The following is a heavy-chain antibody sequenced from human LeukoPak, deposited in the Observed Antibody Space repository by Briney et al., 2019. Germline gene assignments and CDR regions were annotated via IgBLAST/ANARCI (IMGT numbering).Heavy chain of an antibody. V-gene: IGHV3-74*01. J-gene: IGHJ4*02. Sequence: GGSLRLSCAASGFTFSSYWMHWVRQAPGKGLVWVSRINSDGSSTSYADSVKGRFTISRDSAKNSLYLQMNSLRDEDTAVYYCARDSGSSWYRGYFDYWGQGTLVTVSS. CDR2: INSDGSST. D-gene: IGHD6-13*01. CDR1: GFTFSSYW. CDR3: ARDSGSSWYRGYFDY.